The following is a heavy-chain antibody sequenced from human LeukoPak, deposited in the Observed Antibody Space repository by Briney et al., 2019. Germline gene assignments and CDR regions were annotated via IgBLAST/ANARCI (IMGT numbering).Heavy chain of an antibody. J-gene: IGHJ6*02. CDR1: GFTFSSYS. CDR3: ARDIVVVVAATPYYYYGMDV. Sequence: QTGGSLRLSCAASGFTFSSYSMNWVRRAPGKGLEWVSYISSSSSTIYYADSVKGRFTISRDNAKNSLYLQMNSLRDEDTAVYYCARDIVVVVAATPYYYYGMDVWGQGTTVTVSS. V-gene: IGHV3-48*02. D-gene: IGHD2-15*01. CDR2: ISSSSSTI.